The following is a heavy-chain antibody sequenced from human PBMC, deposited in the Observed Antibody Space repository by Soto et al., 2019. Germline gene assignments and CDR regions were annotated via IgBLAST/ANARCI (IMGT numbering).Heavy chain of an antibody. V-gene: IGHV3-23*01. J-gene: IGHJ4*02. CDR1: GLTFSNYA. D-gene: IGHD1-7*01. Sequence: EVRLLESGGGLVKPGGSLRLSCATSGLTFSNYAMSWVRQAPGGGLEWVSSMSGSSSTTYYADSVRGRFTISRDRPKNTLYLQMSSLRAEDTALYYCAKKQERELPSVIDFWGQGTLVTVSS. CDR3: AKKQERELPSVIDF. CDR2: MSGSSSTT.